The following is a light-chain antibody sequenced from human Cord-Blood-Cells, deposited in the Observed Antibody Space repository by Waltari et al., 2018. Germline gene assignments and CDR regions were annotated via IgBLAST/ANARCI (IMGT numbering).Light chain of an antibody. CDR1: QSVSSSY. V-gene: IGKV3-20*01. J-gene: IGKJ2*01. CDR2: GAS. CDR3: QQYGSSPRT. Sequence: EIVLTQSPGTLSLSPGERATLSCRARQSVSSSYLAWYQQKPGQAPRLLIYGASSRATGIPDRFSGSESGTDFTRTISRLEPEDFAVYYCQQYGSSPRTFGQGTKLEIK.